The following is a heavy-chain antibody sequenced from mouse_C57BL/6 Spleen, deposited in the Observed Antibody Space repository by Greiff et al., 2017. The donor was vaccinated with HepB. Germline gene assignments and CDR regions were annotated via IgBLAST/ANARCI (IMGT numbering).Heavy chain of an antibody. CDR3: ARAPYPFAY. Sequence: EVKLMESGGGLVKPGGSLKLSCAASGFTFSSYAMSWVRQTPEKRLEWVATISDGGSYTYYPDNVKGRFTISRDNAKNNLYLQMSHLKSEDTAMYYCARAPYPFAYWGQGTLVTVSA. D-gene: IGHD2-10*01. CDR1: GFTFSSYA. V-gene: IGHV5-4*03. J-gene: IGHJ3*01. CDR2: ISDGGSYT.